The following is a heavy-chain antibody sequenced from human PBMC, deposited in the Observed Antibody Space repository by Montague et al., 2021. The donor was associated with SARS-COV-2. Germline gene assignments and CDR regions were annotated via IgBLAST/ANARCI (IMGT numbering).Heavy chain of an antibody. D-gene: IGHD2-8*01. CDR3: ARANGYYFGY. Sequence: SKTLSLTCAVYGGSFSGYYWSWIRQPPGKGLEWIGEINHSGSTNYNPSLKSRVTISVDTSKNQFSLKLSSVTAADTAVYYCARANGYYFGYWGQGTLVTVSS. V-gene: IGHV4-34*01. J-gene: IGHJ4*02. CDR1: GGSFSGYY. CDR2: INHSGST.